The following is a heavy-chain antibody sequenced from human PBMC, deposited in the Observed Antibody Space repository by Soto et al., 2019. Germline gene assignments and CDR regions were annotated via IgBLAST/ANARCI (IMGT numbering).Heavy chain of an antibody. CDR3: ATGGHHRNYEGFKANGMDV. CDR2: FDPEDGET. Sequence: ASVKVSCKVSGYTLTELSMHWVRQAPGKGLEWMGGFDPEDGETIYAQKFQGRVTMTEDTSTDTAYMELSSLRSEDTAVYYRATGGHHRNYEGFKANGMDVWGQGTTVTVSS. V-gene: IGHV1-24*01. D-gene: IGHD1-7*01. CDR1: GYTLTELS. J-gene: IGHJ6*02.